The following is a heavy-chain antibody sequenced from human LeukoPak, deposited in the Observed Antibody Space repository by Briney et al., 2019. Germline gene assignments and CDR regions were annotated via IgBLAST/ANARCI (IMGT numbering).Heavy chain of an antibody. V-gene: IGHV4-4*07. CDR3: ARLESPGWFDP. CDR2: IYTSGST. J-gene: IGHJ5*02. Sequence: SETLSLTCTVSGGSISSYYWSWIRQPAGKGLEWIGRIYTSGSTNYNPSLKSRVTISVDTSKNQFSLKLSSVTAADTAMYYCARLESPGWFDPWGQGTLVTVSS. CDR1: GGSISSYY. D-gene: IGHD3-3*01.